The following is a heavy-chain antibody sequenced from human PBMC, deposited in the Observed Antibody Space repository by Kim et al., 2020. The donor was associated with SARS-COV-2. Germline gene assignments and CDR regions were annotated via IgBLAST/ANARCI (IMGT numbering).Heavy chain of an antibody. V-gene: IGHV3-23*01. J-gene: IGHJ4*02. D-gene: IGHD6-13*01. Sequence: AASVKGRFTLSRDNSKNPLYLQMSSLRAEDTAIYYCANPRQPDYWGQGTLVTVSS. CDR3: ANPRQPDY.